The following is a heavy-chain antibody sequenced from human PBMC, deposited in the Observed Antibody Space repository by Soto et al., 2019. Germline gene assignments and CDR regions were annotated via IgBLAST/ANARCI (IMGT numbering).Heavy chain of an antibody. J-gene: IGHJ4*02. CDR1: GGSISNYY. Sequence: SETLSLPCTVTGGSISNYYCNWIRQPAGKGLEWIGRIDTSGSTNSNPSLKSRVTMSVDTSKQEFSLKLSSVTAADTALYYCARGGQDFWSGPFDYWGRGALVTVSS. CDR2: IDTSGST. CDR3: ARGGQDFWSGPFDY. V-gene: IGHV4-4*07. D-gene: IGHD3-3*01.